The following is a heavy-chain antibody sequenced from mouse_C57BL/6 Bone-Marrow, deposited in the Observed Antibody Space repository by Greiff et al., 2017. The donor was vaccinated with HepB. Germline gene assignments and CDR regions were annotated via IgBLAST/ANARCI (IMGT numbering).Heavy chain of an antibody. D-gene: IGHD1-1*01. V-gene: IGHV4-1*01. CDR3: ARRGLLHYCYYDV. CDR1: GIDFSRYW. CDR2: INPDSSTI. Sequence: EVKLVESGGGLVQPGGSLKLSCAASGIDFSRYWMSWVRRVPGKGLEWIGEINPDSSTINYAPSLKDKFIISRDNAKNTLYQQMSKVGSEDTALYYSARRGLLHYCYYDVWGTGTTVAVSS. J-gene: IGHJ1*03.